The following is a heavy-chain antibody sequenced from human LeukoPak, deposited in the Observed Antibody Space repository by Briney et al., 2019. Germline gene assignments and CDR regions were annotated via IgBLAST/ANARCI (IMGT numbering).Heavy chain of an antibody. V-gene: IGHV4-59*13. CDR3: ARLSHIVAAGAYSYYSLDV. CDR2: LYNSGST. Sequence: PSETLSLTCTVSRGSINNYGWAWIRQPPGRGLEWIGDLYNSGSTSYNPSLNSRLTISADTSNKQFFLRLRSVTAADTAVYYCARLSHIVAAGAYSYYSLDVWGQGTTVTVSS. D-gene: IGHD6-13*01. J-gene: IGHJ6*02. CDR1: RGSINNYG.